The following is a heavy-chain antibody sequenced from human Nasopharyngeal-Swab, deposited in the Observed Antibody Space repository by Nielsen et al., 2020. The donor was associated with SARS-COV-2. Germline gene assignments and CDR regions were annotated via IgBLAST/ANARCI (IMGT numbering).Heavy chain of an antibody. D-gene: IGHD3-16*02. CDR1: GGSFSCYY. V-gene: IGHV4-34*01. J-gene: IGHJ4*02. Sequence: SQTLSLTCAVYGGSFSCYYWSWIRQPPGKGLEWIGEINHSGSTNYNPSLKSRLTISADTPKNQFSLKLSSVTAADTAVYYCARGGMGDYVWGSYRYAGRYFDYWGQGALVTVSS. CDR2: INHSGST. CDR3: ARGGMGDYVWGSYRYAGRYFDY.